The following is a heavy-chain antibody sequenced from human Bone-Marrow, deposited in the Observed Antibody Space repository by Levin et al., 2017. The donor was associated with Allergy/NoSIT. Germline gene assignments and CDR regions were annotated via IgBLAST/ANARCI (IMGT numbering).Heavy chain of an antibody. CDR1: GFTFSSYA. CDR2: IGESGSTT. Sequence: GGSLRLSCAASGFTFSSYAMSWVRQAPGKGLEWVSTIGESGSTTYYVDSVKGRFTISRDNSKNTLFLQMNSLRADDTAIYDCARYGHSGYGDFDYWGQGTLVTVSS. D-gene: IGHD5-12*01. V-gene: IGHV3-23*01. J-gene: IGHJ4*02. CDR3: ARYGHSGYGDFDY.